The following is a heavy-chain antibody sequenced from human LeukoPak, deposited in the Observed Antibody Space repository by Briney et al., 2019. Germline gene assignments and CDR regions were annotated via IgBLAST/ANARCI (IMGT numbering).Heavy chain of an antibody. CDR3: ARVLKAAGGYFDY. CDR2: MNPNSGNT. D-gene: IGHD6-13*01. CDR1: GYTFTSYS. J-gene: IGHJ4*02. Sequence: GASVKVSCKASGYTFTSYSISWVRQAPGQGLEWMGWMNPNSGNTGYAQKFQGRVTMTRNTSISTAYMELSSLRSEDTAVYYCARVLKAAGGYFDYWGQGTLVTVSS. V-gene: IGHV1-8*02.